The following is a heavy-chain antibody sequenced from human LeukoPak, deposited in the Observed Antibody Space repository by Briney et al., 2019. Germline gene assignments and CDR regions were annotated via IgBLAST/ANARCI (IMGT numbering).Heavy chain of an antibody. CDR1: GGSFSSYY. J-gene: IGHJ6*02. CDR2: INHSGST. Sequence: TETLSLTCAVYGGSFSSYYWSWIRQPPGKGQEWMGEINHSGSTNYNPSLKSRVTISVDTSKNQFSLKLSSVTAADTAVYYCARVARYLGAHNRAPSYGMDVWGQGTTVTVSS. CDR3: ARVARYLGAHNRAPSYGMDV. V-gene: IGHV4-34*01. D-gene: IGHD2-21*01.